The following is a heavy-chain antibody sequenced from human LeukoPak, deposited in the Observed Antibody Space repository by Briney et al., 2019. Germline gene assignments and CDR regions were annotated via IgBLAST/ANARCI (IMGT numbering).Heavy chain of an antibody. V-gene: IGHV4-59*01. J-gene: IGHJ4*02. CDR3: ARRVVVGNNYFDS. CDR1: GGSISSYY. D-gene: IGHD2-21*01. Sequence: PSETLSLTCTVSGGSISSYYWSWIRQPPEKGLEWIGYIYYSGSTYYNPSLRSRVTISVDTSKNQFSLKLSSVTAADTAVYYCARRVVVGNNYFDSWGQGSLVTVSS. CDR2: IYYSGST.